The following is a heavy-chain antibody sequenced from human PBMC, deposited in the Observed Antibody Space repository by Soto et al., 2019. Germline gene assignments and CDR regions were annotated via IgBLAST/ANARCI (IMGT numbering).Heavy chain of an antibody. Sequence: QVQLVESGGGVVQPGRSLRLSCAASGFMFSSYAMHWVRQAPGKGLAWVAVKTYDGSNKYYADSVKGRFTISRDNSKNTLYLQMNSLRDEDTAVYYCARAGGLLVDYWGQGTLVTVSS. CDR3: ARAGGLLVDY. J-gene: IGHJ4*02. CDR1: GFMFSSYA. CDR2: KTYDGSNK. V-gene: IGHV3-30-3*01. D-gene: IGHD1-26*01.